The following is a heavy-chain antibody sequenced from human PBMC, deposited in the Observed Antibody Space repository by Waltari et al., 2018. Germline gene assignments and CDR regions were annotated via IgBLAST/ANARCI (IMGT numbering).Heavy chain of an antibody. Sequence: QLQLQESGPGLVKPSETLSLTCTVSGGSISSSSYYWGWIRQPPGKGLEWIGSIYYSGGPYYNPSLKSRVTISVDTSKNQFSLKLSSVTAADTAVYYCARSTIAAAASDYWGQGTLVTVSS. CDR3: ARSTIAAAASDY. CDR2: IYYSGGP. V-gene: IGHV4-39*01. J-gene: IGHJ4*02. CDR1: GGSISSSSYY. D-gene: IGHD6-13*01.